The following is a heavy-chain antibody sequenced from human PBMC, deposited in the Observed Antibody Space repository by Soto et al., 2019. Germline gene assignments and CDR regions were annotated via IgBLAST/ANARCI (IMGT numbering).Heavy chain of an antibody. Sequence: SAKVSCKASGGTFSSYAISWVRQAPVQGLEWMGGIIPIFGTANYAQKFQGRVTITADKSTSTAYMELSSLRSGDTAVYYCASTVGYCSSTSCTGYYGMDVWGQGTKVTVSS. J-gene: IGHJ6*02. V-gene: IGHV1-69*06. CDR1: GGTFSSYA. D-gene: IGHD2-2*01. CDR3: ASTVGYCSSTSCTGYYGMDV. CDR2: IIPIFGTA.